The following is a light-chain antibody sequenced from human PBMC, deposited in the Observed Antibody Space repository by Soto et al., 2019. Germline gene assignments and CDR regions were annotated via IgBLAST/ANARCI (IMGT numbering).Light chain of an antibody. Sequence: EVVLTQSPGTLSLSPGERATLSCRASQSVIKNYLAWFQQKPGQAPRLLIYGASYRATGIPDRFRGSGSGTDFALTISRLEPEDFAVYYCQQYGGLPRTFGQGTRVEI. CDR2: GAS. CDR3: QQYGGLPRT. J-gene: IGKJ1*01. V-gene: IGKV3-20*01. CDR1: QSVIKNY.